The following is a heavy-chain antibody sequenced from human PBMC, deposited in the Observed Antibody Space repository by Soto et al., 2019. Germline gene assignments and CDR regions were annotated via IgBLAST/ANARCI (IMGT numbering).Heavy chain of an antibody. CDR2: ISGSGGST. V-gene: IGHV3-23*01. Sequence: PGGSLRLSCAASGFTFSSYAMSWVRQAPGKGLEWVSAISGSGGSTYYADSVKGRFTISRDNSKNTLYLQMNSLRAEDTAVYYCAKVNQASRDWSGYYFVSWYYGMDVWGQGTTVTVSS. CDR3: AKVNQASRDWSGYYFVSWYYGMDV. D-gene: IGHD3-3*01. CDR1: GFTFSSYA. J-gene: IGHJ6*02.